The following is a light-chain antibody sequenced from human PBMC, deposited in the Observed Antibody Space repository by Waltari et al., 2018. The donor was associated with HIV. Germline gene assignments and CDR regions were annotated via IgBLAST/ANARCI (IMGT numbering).Light chain of an antibody. J-gene: IGLJ3*02. Sequence: QSALTQPPSVSGSLGQSVTISCTGTSSDIGAYNRVSWYQQSPGTAPKLRIYEVTHRPSGVPVRFSGPKSVNTASLTIAGLQADDEADYYGSSCTTSSTWVFGGGTKLTVL. CDR3: SSCTTSSTWV. CDR1: SSDIGAYNR. V-gene: IGLV2-18*02. CDR2: EVT.